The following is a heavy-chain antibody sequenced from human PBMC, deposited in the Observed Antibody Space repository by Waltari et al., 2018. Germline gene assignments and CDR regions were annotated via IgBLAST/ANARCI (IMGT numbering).Heavy chain of an antibody. CDR2: IKEDGSLK. Sequence: EVQLVESGGGLIQPGGSLRLSCVASGFSFSNYWMSWFRQVPGKGLGWVANIKEDGSLKKYVDTVKGRFSISRDNAKNSVYLQMDSLRAEDTALYYCAREDKFDSSDYWGQGILVSVSP. J-gene: IGHJ4*02. D-gene: IGHD3-9*01. CDR3: AREDKFDSSDY. V-gene: IGHV3-7*01. CDR1: GFSFSNYW.